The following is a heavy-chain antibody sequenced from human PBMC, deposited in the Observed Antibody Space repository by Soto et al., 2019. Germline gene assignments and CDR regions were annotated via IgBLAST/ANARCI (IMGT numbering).Heavy chain of an antibody. CDR1: GFTFSSYG. J-gene: IGHJ4*02. CDR2: IWYDGSNK. Sequence: QVQLVESGGGVVQPGRSLRLSCAASGFTFSSYGMHRVRQAPGKGLEWGAVIWYDGSNKYYADSVKGQFTISRDNSKNTLYLQMNSLRAEDTAVYYCARDREQQLVSLLFDYWGQGTLVTVSS. D-gene: IGHD6-13*01. V-gene: IGHV3-33*01. CDR3: ARDREQQLVSLLFDY.